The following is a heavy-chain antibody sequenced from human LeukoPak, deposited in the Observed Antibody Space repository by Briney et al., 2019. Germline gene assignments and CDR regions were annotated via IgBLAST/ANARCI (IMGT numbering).Heavy chain of an antibody. CDR2: ISGSGGNT. CDR3: ASGEAAAGTPLKFDY. Sequence: PGGSLRLSCAASGFTFSHYAMIWVRQAPGKGLEWVSAISGSGGNTYYADSVKGRFTISRDNSKNTLCLQMNSLRAEDTAVYYCASGEAAAGTPLKFDYWGQGTLVTVSS. CDR1: GFTFSHYA. J-gene: IGHJ4*02. D-gene: IGHD6-13*01. V-gene: IGHV3-23*01.